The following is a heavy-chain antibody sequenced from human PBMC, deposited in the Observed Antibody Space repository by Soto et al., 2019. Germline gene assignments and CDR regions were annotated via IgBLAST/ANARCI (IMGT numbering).Heavy chain of an antibody. CDR2: INPRDGST. CDR1: GYTFTSYY. J-gene: IGHJ5*02. CDR3: ARESGYCSSTSCYIGWFDP. V-gene: IGHV1-46*01. Sequence: ASVKVSCKASGYTFTSYYMHWVRQAPGQGLEWMGIINPRDGSTSYAQKFQGRVTMTRDTSTSTVYMELSSLRSEDTAVYYCARESGYCSSTSCYIGWFDPWGQGTLVTLSS. D-gene: IGHD2-2*02.